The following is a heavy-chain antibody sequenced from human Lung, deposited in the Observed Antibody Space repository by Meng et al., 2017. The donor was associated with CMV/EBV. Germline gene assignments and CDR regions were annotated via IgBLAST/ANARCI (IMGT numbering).Heavy chain of an antibody. Sequence: GSLRLXCAVHGESFSGYSWSWIRQPPGKGLEWIGEISHSGITNYNPSLKSRVTISLDTSKNQFSLKLNSVAAADTAVFYCARTLPPARGHRLDYWGQGTLVXVSS. CDR3: ARTLPPARGHRLDY. CDR1: GESFSGYS. J-gene: IGHJ4*02. CDR2: ISHSGIT. D-gene: IGHD1-14*01. V-gene: IGHV4-34*01.